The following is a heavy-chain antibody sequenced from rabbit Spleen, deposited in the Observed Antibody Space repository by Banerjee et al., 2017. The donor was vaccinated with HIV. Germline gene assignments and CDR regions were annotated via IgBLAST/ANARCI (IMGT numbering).Heavy chain of an antibody. J-gene: IGHJ6*01. CDR3: ARDGAGGSYFAL. V-gene: IGHV1S40*01. CDR1: GVSFNFNNY. D-gene: IGHD8-1*01. Sequence: VESGGDLVKPGASLTLTCTASGVSFNFNNYMCWVRQAPGKGLEWIGCIGTVFGITYYANWVNGRFSISRDNAQNTVFLQMTSLTAADTATYFCARDGAGGSYFALWGPGTLVTVS. CDR2: IGTVFGIT.